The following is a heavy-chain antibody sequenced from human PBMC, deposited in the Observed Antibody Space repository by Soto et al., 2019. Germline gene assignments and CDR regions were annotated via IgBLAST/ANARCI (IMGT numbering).Heavy chain of an antibody. J-gene: IGHJ4*02. V-gene: IGHV3-7*01. CDR3: AREVVATTPHFDY. D-gene: IGHD5-12*01. CDR1: GFTFSSYW. Sequence: GGSLRLSCAASGFTFSSYWMSWVRQAPGKGLEWVANIKQDGSEKYYVDSVKGRFTISRDNAKNSLYLQMNSLRAEDTAVYYCAREVVATTPHFDYWGQGTLVTVSS. CDR2: IKQDGSEK.